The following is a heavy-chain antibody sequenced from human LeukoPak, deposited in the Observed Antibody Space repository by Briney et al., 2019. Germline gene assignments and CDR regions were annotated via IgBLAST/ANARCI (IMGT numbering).Heavy chain of an antibody. D-gene: IGHD7-27*01. J-gene: IGHJ4*02. CDR3: ARDSRAELGMALAY. Sequence: GGSLRLSCAASGFTFSSYSMNWVRQAPGKGLEWVSSISSSSSYIYYADSVKGRFTISIDNAKNSLYPQMNSLRAEDTAVYYCARDSRAELGMALAYWGQGTLVTVSS. CDR1: GFTFSSYS. V-gene: IGHV3-21*01. CDR2: ISSSSSYI.